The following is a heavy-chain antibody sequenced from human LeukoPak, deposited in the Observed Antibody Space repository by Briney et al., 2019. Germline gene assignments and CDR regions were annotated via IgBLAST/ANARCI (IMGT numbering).Heavy chain of an antibody. J-gene: IGHJ4*02. V-gene: IGHV3-30-3*01. CDR3: AAEYCGGGFCYTRHSGHDN. CDR2: ISYDGSDE. Sequence: GGSLRLSCAASGFTFSTYTMHWVRQAPGKGLEWVAVISYDGSDEYYADSVKGRFTISRDSSRNTLYLQMNSLRAEDTAVYYCAAEYCGGGFCYTRHSGHDNWGQGTLVTVSS. CDR1: GFTFSTYT. D-gene: IGHD2-15*01.